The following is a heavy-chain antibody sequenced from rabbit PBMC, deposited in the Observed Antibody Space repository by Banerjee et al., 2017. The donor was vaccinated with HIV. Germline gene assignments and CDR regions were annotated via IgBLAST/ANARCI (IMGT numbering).Heavy chain of an antibody. Sequence: QSLEESGGDLVKPGASLTLACTASGFSFSSSYYMCWVRQAPGKGLEWIACIYTGSSGSTYYASWAKGRFTISKTSSTTVTLQMTSLTAAATATYFCAILGLIVGGIGNLWGPGTLVTVS. CDR2: IYTGSSGST. J-gene: IGHJ4*01. CDR1: GFSFSSSYY. V-gene: IGHV1S40*01. CDR3: AILGLIVGGIGNL. D-gene: IGHD4-2*01.